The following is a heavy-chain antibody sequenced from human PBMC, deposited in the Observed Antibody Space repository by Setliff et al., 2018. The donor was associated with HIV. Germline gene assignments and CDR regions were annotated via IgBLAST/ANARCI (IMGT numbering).Heavy chain of an antibody. J-gene: IGHJ5*01. CDR3: AREVLPVIGGRGWFDP. Sequence: SETLSLTCTVSGGSISSGGYYWSWIRQHPGKGLQWIACVSYTGNTYHNPSLKSRLTILVHTSKSYFSLSLTSVTAADAAVYFCAREVLPVIGGRGWFDPWGQGTLVTVSS. CDR2: VSYTGNT. V-gene: IGHV4-31*02. CDR1: GGSISSGGYY. D-gene: IGHD1-26*01.